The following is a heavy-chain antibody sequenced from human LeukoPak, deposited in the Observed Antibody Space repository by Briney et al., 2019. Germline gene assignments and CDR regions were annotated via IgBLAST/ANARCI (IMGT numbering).Heavy chain of an antibody. CDR2: IRYDGSNK. Sequence: GGSLRLSCAASGFTFSSYGMHWVRQAPGKGLEWVAFIRYDGSNKYYADSVKGRFTISRDNSKNTLYLQMNSLRAEDTAVYYCAKDLYTAKGYYYCMDVWGKGTTVTISS. J-gene: IGHJ6*03. CDR1: GFTFSSYG. CDR3: AKDLYTAKGYYYCMDV. V-gene: IGHV3-30*02. D-gene: IGHD5-18*01.